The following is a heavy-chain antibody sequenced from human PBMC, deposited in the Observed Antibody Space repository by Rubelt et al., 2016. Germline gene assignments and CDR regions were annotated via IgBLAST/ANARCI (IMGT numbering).Heavy chain of an antibody. CDR2: IDPSDSYT. CDR3: AKLTNHFYGMDV. D-gene: IGHD2-8*01. Sequence: GKGLEWMGRIDPSDSYTNYSPSFQGHVTISTDRSISTAYLQWSSLKASDTAMYYCAKLTNHFYGMDVWGQGTTVTVSS. V-gene: IGHV5-10-1*01. J-gene: IGHJ6*02.